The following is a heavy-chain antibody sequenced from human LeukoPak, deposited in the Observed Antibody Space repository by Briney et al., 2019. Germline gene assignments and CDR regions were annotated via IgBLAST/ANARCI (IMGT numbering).Heavy chain of an antibody. J-gene: IGHJ4*02. V-gene: IGHV3-23*01. Sequence: GGSLRLFCAASGFTFSSYAMSWVRQAPGKGLEWVSAISGSGGSTYYADSVKGRFTISRDNSKNTLYLQMNSLRAEDTAVYYCATSPDGQQLVNYYFDYWGQGTLVTVSS. CDR1: GFTFSSYA. CDR2: ISGSGGST. CDR3: ATSPDGQQLVNYYFDY. D-gene: IGHD6-13*01.